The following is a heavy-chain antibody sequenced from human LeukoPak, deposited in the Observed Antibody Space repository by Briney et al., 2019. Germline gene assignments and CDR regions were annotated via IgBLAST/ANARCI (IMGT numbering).Heavy chain of an antibody. CDR3: AKRALAYDYVWGSYRRPRYYFDY. V-gene: IGHV3-23*01. CDR1: GFTFSSYA. Sequence: PGGSLRLSCAASGFTFSSYAMSWVRQAPGKGLEWVSAISGSGGSTYYADSVKGRFAISRDNSKNTLYLQMNSLRAEDTAVYYCAKRALAYDYVWGSYRRPRYYFDYWGQGTLVTVSS. D-gene: IGHD3-16*02. CDR2: ISGSGGST. J-gene: IGHJ4*02.